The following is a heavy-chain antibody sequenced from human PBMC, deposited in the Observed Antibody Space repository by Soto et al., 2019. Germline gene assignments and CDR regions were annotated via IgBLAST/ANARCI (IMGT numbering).Heavy chain of an antibody. Sequence: SETLSLTCTVSGGSISSYYWSWIRQPPGKGLEWIGYIYYSGSTNYNPSLKSRVTISVDTSKNQFSLKLSSVTAADTAVYYCARALGTGEDFWSGYYYGMDVWGQWTTVTVSS. CDR3: ARALGTGEDFWSGYYYGMDV. J-gene: IGHJ6*02. V-gene: IGHV4-59*01. CDR2: IYYSGST. D-gene: IGHD3-3*01. CDR1: GGSISSYY.